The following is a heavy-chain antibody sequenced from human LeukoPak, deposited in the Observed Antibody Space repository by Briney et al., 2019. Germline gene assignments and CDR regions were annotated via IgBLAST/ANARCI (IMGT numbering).Heavy chain of an antibody. CDR3: ARCSYSSGCYWYFDL. J-gene: IGHJ2*01. V-gene: IGHV4-4*07. D-gene: IGHD6-19*01. CDR2: IYTSGST. CDR1: GGSISSYY. Sequence: PSETLSLTSTVSGGSISSYYWSWIRPPAGQGLEWIVRIYTSGSTNYNPSLKSRVTMSVDTSKNQFSLKLSSLTAADTAVYYCARCSYSSGCYWYFDLWGRGTLVTVSS.